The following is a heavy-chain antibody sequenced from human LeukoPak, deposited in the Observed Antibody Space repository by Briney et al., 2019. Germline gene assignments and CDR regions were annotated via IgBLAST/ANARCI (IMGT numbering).Heavy chain of an antibody. CDR2: IYSGGST. D-gene: IGHD4-17*01. Sequence: GGSLRLSCAASGFTVSSNYMSWVRQAPGKGLEWVSVIYSGGSTYYADSVKGRFTISRDNSKNTLYLQMNSLRAEDTTVYYCASTFYGDSPPYWGQGTLVTVSS. CDR1: GFTVSSNY. V-gene: IGHV3-66*01. CDR3: ASTFYGDSPPY. J-gene: IGHJ4*02.